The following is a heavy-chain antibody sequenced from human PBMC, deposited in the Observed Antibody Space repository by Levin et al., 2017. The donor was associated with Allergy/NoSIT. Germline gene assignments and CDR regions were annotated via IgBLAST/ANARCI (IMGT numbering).Heavy chain of an antibody. CDR3: ARGGGIAAHGSVDY. V-gene: IGHV4-4*02. Sequence: MPGGSLRLSCAVSGGSISSSNWWSWVRQPPGKGLEWIGEIYHSGSTNYNPSLKSRVTISVDKSKNQFSLKLSSVTAADTAVYYCARGGGIAAHGSVDYWGQGTLVTVSS. J-gene: IGHJ4*02. CDR2: IYHSGST. D-gene: IGHD6-6*01. CDR1: GGSISSSNW.